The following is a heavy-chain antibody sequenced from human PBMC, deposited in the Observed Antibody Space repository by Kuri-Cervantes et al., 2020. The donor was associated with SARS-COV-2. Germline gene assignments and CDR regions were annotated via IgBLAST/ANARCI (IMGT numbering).Heavy chain of an antibody. CDR1: GFTFGSYW. J-gene: IGHJ5*02. D-gene: IGHD2-2*01. Sequence: GESLKISCAASGFTFGSYWMSWVRQAPGKGLEWVSAISGSGGSTYYADSVKGRFTISRDNSKNTLYLQMNSLRAEDTAVYYCARDHQLLGSWGQGTLVTVSS. CDR3: ARDHQLLGS. V-gene: IGHV3-23*01. CDR2: ISGSGGST.